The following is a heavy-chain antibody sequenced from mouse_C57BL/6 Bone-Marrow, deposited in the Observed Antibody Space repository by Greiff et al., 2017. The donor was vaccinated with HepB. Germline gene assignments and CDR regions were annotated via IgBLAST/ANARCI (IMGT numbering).Heavy chain of an antibody. Sequence: VQLQQSGPELVKPGASVKISCKASGYTFTDYYMNWVKQSHGKSLEWIGDINPNNGGTSYNQKFKGKATFTVDKSSSTAYMELRSLTSADSAVYYCARYDYDEVDYWGQGTTLTVSS. V-gene: IGHV1-26*01. CDR2: INPNNGGT. J-gene: IGHJ2*01. CDR3: ARYDYDEVDY. CDR1: GYTFTDYY. D-gene: IGHD2-4*01.